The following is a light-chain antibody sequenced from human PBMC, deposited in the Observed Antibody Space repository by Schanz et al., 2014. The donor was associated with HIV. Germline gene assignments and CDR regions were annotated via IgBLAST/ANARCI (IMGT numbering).Light chain of an antibody. CDR3: QYFGNSGGT. CDR1: QRLSSSY. J-gene: IGKJ4*01. CDR2: ATS. Sequence: EIVLTQSPGSLSLSPGGRATLSCGASQRLSSSYLAWYQQKRDQPPRLVIYATSTRAAGIPDRFSGTGSGTYFTLTISRLEPEDFAVYFCQYFGNSGGTFGGGTKVEIK. V-gene: IGKV3-20*01.